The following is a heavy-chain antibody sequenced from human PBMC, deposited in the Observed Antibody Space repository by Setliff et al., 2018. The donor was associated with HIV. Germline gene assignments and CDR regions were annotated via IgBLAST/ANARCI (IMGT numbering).Heavy chain of an antibody. CDR2: IHYNEKT. Sequence: PSETLSLTCTVYGGSFSNYYWAWIRQPPGKGLEYIGSIHYNEKTYYNPSLKSRVTISIDTSKNQFSLNLTSVTAADTAVYYCASRVYYHDSNKVLREEGFDPWGQGTLVTVSS. D-gene: IGHD3-22*01. J-gene: IGHJ5*02. CDR3: ASRVYYHDSNKVLREEGFDP. V-gene: IGHV4-39*01. CDR1: GGSFSNYY.